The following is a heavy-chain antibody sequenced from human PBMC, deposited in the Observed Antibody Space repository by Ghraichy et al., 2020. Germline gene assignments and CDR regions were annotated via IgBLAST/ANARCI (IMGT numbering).Heavy chain of an antibody. V-gene: IGHV3-33*01. J-gene: IGHJ6*02. CDR3: ARGSPYYYYYGMDV. CDR2: IWYDGSNK. CDR1: GFTFSSYG. Sequence: SCAASGFTFSSYGMHWVRQAPGKGLEWVAVIWYDGSNKYYADSVKGRFTISRDNSKNTLYLQMNSLRAEDTAVYYCARGSPYYYYYGMDVWGQGTTVTVSS.